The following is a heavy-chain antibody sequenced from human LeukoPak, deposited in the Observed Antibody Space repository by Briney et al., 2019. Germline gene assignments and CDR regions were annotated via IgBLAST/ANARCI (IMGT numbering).Heavy chain of an antibody. V-gene: IGHV3-7*01. J-gene: IGHJ3*01. Sequence: GGSLRLSCTVSGFTFGDYWMTWVLQAPGKGLEWVANIRQDESEKYYVDSVKGRFTISRDNAKNSLYLQMNSLRAEDTAVYYCARDSGSAYYYGSGTYYYDAFDFWGQGTTVTVSS. CDR3: ARDSGSAYYYGSGTYYYDAFDF. CDR1: GFTFGDYW. CDR2: IRQDESEK. D-gene: IGHD3-10*01.